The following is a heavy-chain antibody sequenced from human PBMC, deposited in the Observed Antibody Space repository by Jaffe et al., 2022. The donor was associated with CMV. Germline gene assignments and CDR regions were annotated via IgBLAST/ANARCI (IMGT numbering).Heavy chain of an antibody. CDR3: ARDRRGEVRGVIISLPYYYYMDV. Sequence: QVQLVQSGAEVKKPGSSVKVSCKASGGTFSSYAISWVRQAPGQGLEWMGRIIPILGIANYAQKFQGRVTITADKSTSTAYMELSSLRSEDTAVYYCARDRRGEVRGVIISLPYYYYMDVWGKGTTVTVSS. D-gene: IGHD3-10*01. CDR2: IIPILGIA. J-gene: IGHJ6*03. CDR1: GGTFSSYA. V-gene: IGHV1-69*09.